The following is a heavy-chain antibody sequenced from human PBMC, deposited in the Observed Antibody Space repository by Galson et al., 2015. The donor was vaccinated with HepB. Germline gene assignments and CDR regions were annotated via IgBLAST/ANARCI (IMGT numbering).Heavy chain of an antibody. CDR1: GFTFSNAW. V-gene: IGHV3-15*07. J-gene: IGHJ3*02. D-gene: IGHD2-21*02. Sequence: SLRLSCAASGFTFSNAWMNWVRQAPGKGLEWVGRIKSKTDGGTTDYAAPVKGRFTISRDDSKNTLYLQMNSLKTEDTAVYYCARGGLGDHGQNAFDIWGQGTMVTVSS. CDR3: ARGGLGDHGQNAFDI. CDR2: IKSKTDGGTT.